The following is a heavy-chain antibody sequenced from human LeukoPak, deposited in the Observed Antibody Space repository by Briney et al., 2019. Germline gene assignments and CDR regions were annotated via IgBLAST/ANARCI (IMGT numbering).Heavy chain of an antibody. J-gene: IGHJ3*02. CDR1: GYTFTSYS. Sequence: ASVKVSCKASGYTFTSYSISWVRQAPGQGLEWMGWISAYNGNTNYAQKLQGRVTMTTDTSTSTAYMELRSLRSEDTAVYYCARDGSGSYSFGAFDIWGQGTMVTVSS. V-gene: IGHV1-18*01. D-gene: IGHD1-26*01. CDR3: ARDGSGSYSFGAFDI. CDR2: ISAYNGNT.